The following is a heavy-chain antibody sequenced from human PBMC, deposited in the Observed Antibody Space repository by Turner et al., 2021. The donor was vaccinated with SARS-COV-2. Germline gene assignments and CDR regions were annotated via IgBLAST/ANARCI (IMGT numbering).Heavy chain of an antibody. CDR3: ARDHRPVVVPAAKRAGSYYYGMDV. V-gene: IGHV3-21*01. Sequence: EVQLVESGGGLVKPAGSLRLSCAASGFTFSSYSMNWVRQAPGKGLEWESSISSRSSYIYYADSVKGRFTISRDNAKNSLYLQMNSLRAEDTAVYYCARDHRPVVVPAAKRAGSYYYGMDVWGQGTTVTVSS. CDR1: GFTFSSYS. CDR2: ISSRSSYI. D-gene: IGHD2-2*01. J-gene: IGHJ6*02.